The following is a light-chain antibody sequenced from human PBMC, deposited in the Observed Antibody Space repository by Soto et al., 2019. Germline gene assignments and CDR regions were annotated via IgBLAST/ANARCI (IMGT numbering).Light chain of an antibody. CDR3: QQYGRSPLT. J-gene: IGKJ4*01. Sequence: EIVLTQSPGTLSLSPGERATLSCRASQSVSNTQLAWYQQKHGQAPRLLIYGASSRATGIPDRFNGSGSGTDFILTISRLEPEDFAVYYCQQYGRSPLTFGGGTKVEIK. V-gene: IGKV3-20*01. CDR1: QSVSNTQ. CDR2: GAS.